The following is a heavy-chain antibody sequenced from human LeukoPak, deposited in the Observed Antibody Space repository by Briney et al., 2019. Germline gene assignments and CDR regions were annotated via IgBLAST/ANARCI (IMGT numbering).Heavy chain of an antibody. CDR1: GFTFDDYA. V-gene: IGHV3-9*01. D-gene: IGHD5-18*01. J-gene: IGHJ6*03. CDR2: ISWKSDRI. Sequence: QAGGSLRLSCAASGFTFDDYAMHWVRQAPGKGLEWVSGISWKSDRIGYADSVKGRLTISRDNAKNSLYLQMNSLRAEDTALYYCAKSGIIQGYYFYYMDVWGKGTTVTISS. CDR3: AKSGIIQGYYFYYMDV.